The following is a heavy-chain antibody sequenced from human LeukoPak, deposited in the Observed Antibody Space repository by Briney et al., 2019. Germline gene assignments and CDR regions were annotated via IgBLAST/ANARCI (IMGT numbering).Heavy chain of an antibody. CDR3: AKDQHIVVVTAILDYYYYYGMDV. CDR2: ISYDGSNK. CDR1: GFTFSSYG. V-gene: IGHV3-30*18. J-gene: IGHJ6*02. D-gene: IGHD2-21*02. Sequence: PGGSLRLSCAASGFTFSSYGMHWVCQAPGKGLEWVAVISYDGSNKYYADSVKGRFTISRDNSKNTLYLQMNSLRAEDTAVYYCAKDQHIVVVTAILDYYYYYGMDVWGQGTTVTVSS.